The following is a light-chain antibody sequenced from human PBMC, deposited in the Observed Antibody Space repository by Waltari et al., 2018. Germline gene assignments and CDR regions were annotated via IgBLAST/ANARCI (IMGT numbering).Light chain of an antibody. J-gene: IGKJ3*01. Sequence: DIVMTQSPDSLAVSLGERATINCKSSQSVLSNSKGNNYLGWYQQKPGPPPKLLIYWASTRESGVPDRFSGSGSGTDFTLTISSLQAEDVAVYYCQQYYSTPFTFGPGTKVDIK. CDR2: WAS. CDR3: QQYYSTPFT. CDR1: QSVLSNSKGNNY. V-gene: IGKV4-1*01.